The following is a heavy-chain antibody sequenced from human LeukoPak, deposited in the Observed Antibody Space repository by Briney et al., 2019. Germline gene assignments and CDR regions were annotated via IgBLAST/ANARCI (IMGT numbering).Heavy chain of an antibody. CDR2: IYHSGTT. CDR3: ARAPGGGYSYGYGRFDP. D-gene: IGHD5-18*01. J-gene: IGHJ5*02. Sequence: SETLSLTCTVSGGSISSYYWSWIRQPPGKGLEWIGYIYHSGTTYYNPSLKSRVTISVDTSKNQFSLKLSSVTAADTAVYYCARAPGGGYSYGYGRFDPWGQGTLVTVSS. V-gene: IGHV4-4*09. CDR1: GGSISSYY.